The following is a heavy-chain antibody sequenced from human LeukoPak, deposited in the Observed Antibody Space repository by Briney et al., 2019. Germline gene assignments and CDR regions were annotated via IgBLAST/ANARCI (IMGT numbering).Heavy chain of an antibody. D-gene: IGHD3-10*01. J-gene: IGHJ6*02. CDR1: GFTFSDAW. Sequence: GGSLRLSCAASGFTFSDAWMSWVRQAPGKGLEWVGRIKSKTDVGTTDYSAPVKGRLTISRDDSKTTLYLQMNSLKTEVTAVYYCTTGPFDYYGSASYLANGMDVWGQGTTVTVSS. V-gene: IGHV3-15*01. CDR3: TTGPFDYYGSASYLANGMDV. CDR2: IKSKTDVGTT.